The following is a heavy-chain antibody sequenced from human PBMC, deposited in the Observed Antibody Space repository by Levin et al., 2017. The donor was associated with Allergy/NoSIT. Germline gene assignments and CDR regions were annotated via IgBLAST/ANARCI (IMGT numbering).Heavy chain of an antibody. CDR1: GFTFSSYS. V-gene: IGHV3-21*01. CDR2: ISSSSSYI. Sequence: LSLTCAASGFTFSSYSMNWVRQAPGKGLEWVSSISSSSSYIYYADSVKGRFTISRDNAKNSLYLQMNSLRAEDTAVYYCASLTTSYYYYGMDVWGQGTTVTVSS. J-gene: IGHJ6*02. CDR3: ASLTTSYYYYGMDV. D-gene: IGHD1-1*01.